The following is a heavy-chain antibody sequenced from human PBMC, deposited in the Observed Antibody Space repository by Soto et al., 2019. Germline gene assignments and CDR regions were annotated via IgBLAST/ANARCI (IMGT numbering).Heavy chain of an antibody. V-gene: IGHV3-48*02. CDR1: GFTFGTYS. CDR2: ISYDSDTI. CDR3: ARLYYDYV. Sequence: PGGSLRLSCAGSGFTFGTYSMNWVRQAAGKGLEWIAYISYDSDTIQYADSVKVRFTISRDNAKNSLYLQMNSLRNEDTAVYYCARLYYDYVWGQGTTVTVSS. J-gene: IGHJ6*02. D-gene: IGHD3-3*01.